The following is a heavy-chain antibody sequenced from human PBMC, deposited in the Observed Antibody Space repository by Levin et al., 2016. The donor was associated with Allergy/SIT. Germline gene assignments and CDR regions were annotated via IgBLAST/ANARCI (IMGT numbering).Heavy chain of an antibody. J-gene: IGHJ6*02. V-gene: IGHV1-46*03. CDR3: ARGITGTTFYYYGMDV. CDR1: GYTFTSYY. Sequence: ASVKVSCKASGYTFTSYYMHWVRQAPGQGLEWMGIINPSGGSTSYAQKFQGRVTMTRDTSTSTVYMELSSLRSEDTAVYYCARGITGTTFYYYGMDVWGQGTTVTVSS. D-gene: IGHD1-7*01. CDR2: INPSGGST.